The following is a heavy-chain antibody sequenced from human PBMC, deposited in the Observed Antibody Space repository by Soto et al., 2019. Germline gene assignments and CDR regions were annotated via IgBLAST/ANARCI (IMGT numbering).Heavy chain of an antibody. Sequence: ASVKVSCKASGYTFTNYAISWVRRAPGQGLEWMGWISGYDKNTNYAQTFQGRVTMTTDTSTSTAYMELRSLRSDDTAMYYCARVGLGLVSTRAFNSWGQGTPVTVSS. D-gene: IGHD3-16*01. V-gene: IGHV1-18*04. J-gene: IGHJ5*02. CDR2: ISGYDKNT. CDR3: ARVGLGLVSTRAFNS. CDR1: GYTFTNYA.